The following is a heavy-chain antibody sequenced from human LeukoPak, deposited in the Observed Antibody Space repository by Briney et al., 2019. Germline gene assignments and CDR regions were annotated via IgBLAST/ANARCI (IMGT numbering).Heavy chain of an antibody. CDR1: GGSINFYY. V-gene: IGHV4-59*08. CDR3: ARHGSVYSSVFDY. CDR2: LYYTGST. D-gene: IGHD6-19*01. Sequence: SETLSLTCTVSGGSINFYYWSWIRQPPGKGLEWIGYLYYTGSTNYNPSLKSRVTISADMSKNQFSLKLRSMTAADTAVYYCARHGSVYSSVFDYWGQGTLVTVSS. J-gene: IGHJ4*02.